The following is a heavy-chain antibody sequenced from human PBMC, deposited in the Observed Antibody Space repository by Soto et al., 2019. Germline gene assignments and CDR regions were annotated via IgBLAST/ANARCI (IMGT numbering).Heavy chain of an antibody. Sequence: VQLVESGGGLIQPGGSLRLSCAASGFTVSSNHMTWIRQAPGRGPEWVSTIYHGGNTYYAGSVKSRFAISRDNAKNMLYLQMNSLRVEDTAVYYCATGVDTAKYGYWGQGTLVTVSS. J-gene: IGHJ4*02. D-gene: IGHD5-18*01. CDR3: ATGVDTAKYGY. CDR1: GFTVSSNH. V-gene: IGHV3-53*01. CDR2: IYHGGNT.